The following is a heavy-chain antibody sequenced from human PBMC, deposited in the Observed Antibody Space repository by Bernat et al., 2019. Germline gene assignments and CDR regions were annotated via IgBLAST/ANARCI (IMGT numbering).Heavy chain of an antibody. V-gene: IGHV1-69*08. D-gene: IGHD2-2*01. J-gene: IGHJ4*02. CDR1: GGTFSSYT. Sequence: QVQLVQSGAEVKKPGSSVKVSCKASGGTFSSYTISWVRQAPGQGLEWMGRIIPILGIANYAQKFQGRVTITADKSTSTAYMELSSLRSEDTAVYYCARDTGYCSSTSRSDYWGQGTLVTVSS. CDR2: IIPILGIA. CDR3: ARDTGYCSSTSRSDY.